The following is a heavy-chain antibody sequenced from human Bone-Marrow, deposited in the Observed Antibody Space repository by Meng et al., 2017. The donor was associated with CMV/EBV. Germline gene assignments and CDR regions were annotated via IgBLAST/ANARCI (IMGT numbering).Heavy chain of an antibody. CDR1: GFTFSSYS. Sequence: GESLKISCAASGFTFSSYSMNWVRQAPGKGLEWVSSISSSSSYIYYADSVKGRFTISRDNAKNSLYLQMNSLRAEDTAVYYCARDANDILTGYYQLGYYYYYYVMDVWGQGTTVTASS. D-gene: IGHD3-9*01. CDR3: ARDANDILTGYYQLGYYYYYYVMDV. V-gene: IGHV3-21*01. CDR2: ISSSSSYI. J-gene: IGHJ6*02.